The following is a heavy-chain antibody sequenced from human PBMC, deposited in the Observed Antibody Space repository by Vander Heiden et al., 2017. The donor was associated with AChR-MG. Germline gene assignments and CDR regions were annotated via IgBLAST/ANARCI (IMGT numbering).Heavy chain of an antibody. Sequence: QVQLVESGGGLVRPGGSLRLSLAASGPPLGDSYLTWVRPAPGKGLEWVSSVSSSGGTRAYADSVKGRFTSSRDNAKTPLYLQMNGLRGEDTAVYYCARERGYKYPGTGYYSYGMDVWGQGTTVTVSS. CDR3: ARERGYKYPGTGYYSYGMDV. J-gene: IGHJ6*02. CDR2: VSSSGGTR. CDR1: GPPLGDSY. V-gene: IGHV3-11*01. D-gene: IGHD3-3*01.